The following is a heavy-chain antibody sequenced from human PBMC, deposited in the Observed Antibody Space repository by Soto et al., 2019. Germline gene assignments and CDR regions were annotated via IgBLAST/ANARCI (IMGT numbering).Heavy chain of an antibody. CDR3: ARGDYHDDTGPFSDAFDV. V-gene: IGHV3-7*04. D-gene: IGHD3-22*01. CDR2: IKQDGSQK. J-gene: IGHJ3*01. Sequence: EVPLVESGGGLVQPGGSLRLSCAASGFTFSNYWMSWVRQAPGKGLEWVANIKQDGSQKWYVDSVKGRFTISRDNAKRSLFLQMNGLRLEDTAMYYCARGDYHDDTGPFSDAFDVWGQGTMVTVSS. CDR1: GFTFSNYW.